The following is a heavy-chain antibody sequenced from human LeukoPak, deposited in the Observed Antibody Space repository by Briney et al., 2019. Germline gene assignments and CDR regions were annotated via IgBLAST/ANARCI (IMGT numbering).Heavy chain of an antibody. CDR3: ARAGTYGGYKVFDN. D-gene: IGHD5-12*01. CDR1: GFMVNSKY. V-gene: IGHV3-53*01. Sequence: GGSLRLSCAASGFMVNSKYMTWVRQAPGKGLEWVSVIYTGGYTNYADSVKGRFTISRDFSQNTLYLQMNSLRVEDTAVYFCARAGTYGGYKVFDNWGQGTPVTVSS. CDR2: IYTGGYT. J-gene: IGHJ5*02.